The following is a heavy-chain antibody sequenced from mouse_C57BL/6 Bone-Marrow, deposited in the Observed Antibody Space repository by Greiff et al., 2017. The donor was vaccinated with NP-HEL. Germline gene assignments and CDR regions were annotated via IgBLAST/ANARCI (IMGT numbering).Heavy chain of an antibody. D-gene: IGHD1-1*01. V-gene: IGHV1-15*01. CDR2: IAPETGGT. CDR3: TREGVYDTTVVAKGY. CDR1: GYTFTDYE. Sequence: QVHVKQSGAELVRPGASVTLSCKASGYTFTDYEMHWVKQTPVHGLEWIGAIAPETGGTAYNQKFTGQTILTADQSSSTAYMERRSLPSEDAAVYYWTREGVYDTTVVAKGYWGQGTTLTVSS. J-gene: IGHJ2*01.